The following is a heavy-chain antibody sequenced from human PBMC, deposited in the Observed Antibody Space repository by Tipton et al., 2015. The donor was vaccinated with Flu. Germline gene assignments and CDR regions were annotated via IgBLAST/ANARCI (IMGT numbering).Heavy chain of an antibody. CDR3: ARLSYYDVDLKNFYFEY. J-gene: IGHJ4*02. CDR1: SGSIRSTNYF. V-gene: IGHV4-39*01. Sequence: TLSLTCTVSSGSIRSTNYFCAWIRQPPGKRLELIGSLHYSGSTYYNPSLKSRVTISVDTSKNQLSLKMRSVTAADTAVYYCARLSYYDVDLKNFYFEYWGQGTLVTVSS. D-gene: IGHD3-10*02. CDR2: LHYSGST.